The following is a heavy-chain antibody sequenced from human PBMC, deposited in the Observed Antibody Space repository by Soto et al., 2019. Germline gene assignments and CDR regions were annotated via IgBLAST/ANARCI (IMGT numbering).Heavy chain of an antibody. Sequence: VQLQQLGAGLFKPAETLALPCAVYCGSFSGYYWCWIRQPPGKGLEWMGESNQAGNTNYIPSLRRLDPLSGGPYKNPFSLRLSSVTAAETAVYYCARVLIAGVTTDWGQGTLVLVSS. D-gene: IGHD5-18*01. CDR2: SNQAGNT. V-gene: IGHV4-34*01. CDR3: ARVLIAGVTTD. J-gene: IGHJ1*01. CDR1: CGSFSGYY.